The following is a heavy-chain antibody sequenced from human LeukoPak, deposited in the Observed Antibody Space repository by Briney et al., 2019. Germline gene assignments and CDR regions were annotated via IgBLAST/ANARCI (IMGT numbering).Heavy chain of an antibody. D-gene: IGHD6-13*01. J-gene: IGHJ3*02. CDR1: GGSISSYY. V-gene: IGHV4-59*08. Sequence: SETLSLTCTVSGGSISSYYWSWIRQPPGKGLEWIGYIYYSGSTNYNPSLKSRVTISVDTSKNQFSLKLCSVTAADTAVYYCATVNNSWYFQYAFDIWGQGTMVTVSS. CDR2: IYYSGST. CDR3: ATVNNSWYFQYAFDI.